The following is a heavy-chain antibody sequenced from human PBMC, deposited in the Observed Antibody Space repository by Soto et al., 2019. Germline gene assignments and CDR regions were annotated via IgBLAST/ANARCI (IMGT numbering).Heavy chain of an antibody. CDR1: GFTFSDYY. CDR2: ISGNGEII. D-gene: IGHD4-17*01. Sequence: PGGSPRLSCAACGFTFSDYYIHWIRRDPGKGLEWISYISGNGEIIQYAASARGRFTISRDNAENSVYLEMDSLRAEDTALYYCARDVDADFRTDFDYWGRGTLVTVSS. J-gene: IGHJ4*02. CDR3: ARDVDADFRTDFDY. V-gene: IGHV3-11*01.